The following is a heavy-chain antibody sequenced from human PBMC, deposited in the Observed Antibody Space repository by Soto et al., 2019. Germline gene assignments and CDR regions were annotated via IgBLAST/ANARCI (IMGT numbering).Heavy chain of an antibody. V-gene: IGHV1-46*01. Sequence: QVQVAQSGAEVKRPGASVKVSCKASGYSFSNFYIHWVRQGPGQGLEWMGIINPSGGSTAYAQKFLGRVTMTRDTSTRTVYMELSSLGSEDTAVYYWARADYYGSSGYHLDYWGQGTLVTVSS. CDR2: INPSGGST. J-gene: IGHJ4*02. CDR1: GYSFSNFY. D-gene: IGHD3-22*01. CDR3: ARADYYGSSGYHLDY.